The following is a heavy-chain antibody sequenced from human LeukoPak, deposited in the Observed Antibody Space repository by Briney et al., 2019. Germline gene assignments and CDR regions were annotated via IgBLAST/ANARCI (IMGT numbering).Heavy chain of an antibody. J-gene: IGHJ5*02. CDR3: ATDGAGFDT. V-gene: IGHV3-11*01. CDR1: GFTFSDYY. CDR2: INIGGTNT. Sequence: GGSLRLSCAASGFTFSDYYMSWIRQAPGKGLEWLSYINIGGTNTHYADSVKGRFTISRDNAKKSLYLEMTNLRAEDTAVYYCATDGAGFDTWGQGVLVTVSS.